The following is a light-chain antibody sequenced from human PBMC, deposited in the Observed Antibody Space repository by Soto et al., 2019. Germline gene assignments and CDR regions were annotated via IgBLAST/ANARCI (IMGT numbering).Light chain of an antibody. V-gene: IGKV1-5*01. Sequence: DIQMTQSPATLSASVGDRVTITCRASQSITSWLAWYQQKPGKAPKLLIYDASSLESGVPSSFSGSGSGTEFILTFSSLQPDDFATYYCQQYNSYPRTFGQGTKVEIK. CDR2: DAS. CDR1: QSITSW. CDR3: QQYNSYPRT. J-gene: IGKJ1*01.